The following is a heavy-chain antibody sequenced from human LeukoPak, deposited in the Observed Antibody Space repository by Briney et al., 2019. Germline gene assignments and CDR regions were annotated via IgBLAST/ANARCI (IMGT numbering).Heavy chain of an antibody. CDR3: ARGLPKHDYGDYGGTWFDP. J-gene: IGHJ5*02. Sequence: SETLSLTCTVSGGSISSSNYYWGWIRQPPGKGLEWIGVIYYSGNTYYTPSLKSRVTMSIDTSKNQFSLGLSSVTAADTALYYCARGLPKHDYGDYGGTWFDPWGQGTLVIVSS. D-gene: IGHD4-17*01. CDR1: GGSISSSNYY. CDR2: IYYSGNT. V-gene: IGHV4-39*07.